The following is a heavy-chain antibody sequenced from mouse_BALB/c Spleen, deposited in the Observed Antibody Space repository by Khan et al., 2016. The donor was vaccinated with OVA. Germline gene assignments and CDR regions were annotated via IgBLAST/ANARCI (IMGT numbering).Heavy chain of an antibody. V-gene: IGHV1S56*01. CDR2: IFPGDDST. Sequence: QVQLQQSGTELVKPGASVKLSCKAYDYTFTNYDINWVRQRPEQGLEWIGWIFPGDDSTKYNEKFKDKATLTTDKSSSTAYMQLSRLTSEDSAVXFCARRRGSMDYWGQGTSVTVSS. CDR1: DYTFTNYD. J-gene: IGHJ4*01. CDR3: ARRRGSMDY.